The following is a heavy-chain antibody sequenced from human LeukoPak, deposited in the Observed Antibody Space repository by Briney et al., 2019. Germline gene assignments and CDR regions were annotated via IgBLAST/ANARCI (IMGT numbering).Heavy chain of an antibody. CDR3: ASGGYSSSWGIDY. J-gene: IGHJ4*02. D-gene: IGHD6-13*01. V-gene: IGHV1-24*01. CDR2: FDPEDGET. Sequence: FDPEDGETIYAQKFQGRVTMTEDTSTDTAYMELSSLRSEDTAVYYCASGGYSSSWGIDYWGQGTLVTVSS.